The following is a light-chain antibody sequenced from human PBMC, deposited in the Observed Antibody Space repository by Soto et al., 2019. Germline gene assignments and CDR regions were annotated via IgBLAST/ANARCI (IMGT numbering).Light chain of an antibody. Sequence: QSFLTQPPSASGTPGQRVTIACSGSSSNIGRNSVNWYRQFPGTAPKLLIYSNNQRPSGVPDRFSGSKSGTSASLAISGLRSEDEADYFCAAWDDSLNGLYVFGTGTKSPS. CDR1: SSNIGRNS. J-gene: IGLJ1*01. CDR3: AAWDDSLNGLYV. CDR2: SNN. V-gene: IGLV1-44*01.